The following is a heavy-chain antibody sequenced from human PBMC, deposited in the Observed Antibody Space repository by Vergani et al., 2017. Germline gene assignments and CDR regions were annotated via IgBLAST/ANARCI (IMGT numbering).Heavy chain of an antibody. V-gene: IGHV4-30-4*08. J-gene: IGHJ6*02. CDR1: GGSVSSGSYY. D-gene: IGHD2-15*01. CDR2: IYYSGST. CDR3: ARTYQYCSGGSCYYYGMDV. Sequence: QVQLQESGPGLVKPSETLSLTCTVSGGSVSSGSYYWSWIRQPPGKGLEWIGYIYYSGSTYYNPSLKSRVTISVDTSKNQFSLKLSSVTAADTAVYYCARTYQYCSGGSCYYYGMDVWGQGTTVTVSS.